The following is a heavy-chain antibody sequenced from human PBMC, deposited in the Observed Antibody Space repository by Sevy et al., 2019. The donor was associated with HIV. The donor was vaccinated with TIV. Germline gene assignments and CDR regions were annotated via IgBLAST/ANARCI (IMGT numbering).Heavy chain of an antibody. Sequence: GGSLRLSCAASGFTFSSYSMNWVRQAPGKGLEWVSSISSSSSYIYYADSVKGRFTISRDNAKNSLYLQMNSLRAEDKAVYYCARRNYYDSSGYYYSLSYYGMDVWGQGTTVTVSS. D-gene: IGHD3-22*01. J-gene: IGHJ6*02. CDR2: ISSSSSYI. CDR3: ARRNYYDSSGYYYSLSYYGMDV. V-gene: IGHV3-21*01. CDR1: GFTFSSYS.